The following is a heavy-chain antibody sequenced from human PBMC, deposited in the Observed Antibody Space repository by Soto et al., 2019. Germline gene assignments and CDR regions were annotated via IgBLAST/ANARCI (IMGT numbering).Heavy chain of an antibody. D-gene: IGHD3-22*01. CDR1: GFTFSSYA. CDR2: ISYDGSNK. Sequence: QVQLVESGGGVDQPGRSLRLSCAASGFTFSSYAMHWVRQAPGKGLEWVAVISYDGSNKYYADSVKGRFTISRDNSKNTLYLQMNNLRAEDTAVYYCARDRLYYDSSGHRDYWGQGTLVTVSS. CDR3: ARDRLYYDSSGHRDY. V-gene: IGHV3-30-3*01. J-gene: IGHJ4*02.